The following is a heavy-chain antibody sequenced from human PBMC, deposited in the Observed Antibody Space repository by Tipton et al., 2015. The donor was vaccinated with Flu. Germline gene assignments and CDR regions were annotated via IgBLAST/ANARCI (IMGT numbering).Heavy chain of an antibody. CDR3: ARETSTNWGVPY. D-gene: IGHD7-27*01. V-gene: IGHV3-48*03. Sequence: SLRLSCEASGFTFSTYEMNWVRQAPGKGLEWVSHISGSGGATYYADSVKGRFTISRDNAKNSLFLQMNSLRVEDTAVYYCARETSTNWGVPYWGQGTLVTVSS. CDR2: ISGSGGAT. CDR1: GFTFSTYE. J-gene: IGHJ4*02.